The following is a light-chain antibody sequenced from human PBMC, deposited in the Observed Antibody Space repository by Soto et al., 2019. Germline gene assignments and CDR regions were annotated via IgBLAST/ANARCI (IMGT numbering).Light chain of an antibody. V-gene: IGKV3-15*01. CDR1: QSVGNN. Sequence: EIVMTQSPGTLSVSPGERVTLSCRASQSVGNNLAWHQQKPGQAPRLLIYGASTRATGSPARFSGSGSGTEFTLTISSLQSEDFAVYYCQQYNGWPITFGQGTRLEIK. CDR3: QQYNGWPIT. CDR2: GAS. J-gene: IGKJ5*01.